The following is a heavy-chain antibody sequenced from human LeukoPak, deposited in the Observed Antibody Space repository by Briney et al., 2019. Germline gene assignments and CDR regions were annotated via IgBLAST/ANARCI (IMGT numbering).Heavy chain of an antibody. Sequence: GGSLRLSCVASGFTFNTYAMSWVRQAPGKGLEWVSDISGSGDSTYYADSVKGRFTISRENSKNTLYLQMNSLSAEDTAVYYCAGMVRGTINWFDPWGQGTLVTVSS. D-gene: IGHD3-10*01. CDR3: AGMVRGTINWFDP. CDR1: GFTFNTYA. V-gene: IGHV3-23*01. CDR2: ISGSGDST. J-gene: IGHJ5*02.